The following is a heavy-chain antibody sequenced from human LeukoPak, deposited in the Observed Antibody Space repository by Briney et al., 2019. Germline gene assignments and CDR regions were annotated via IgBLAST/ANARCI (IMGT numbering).Heavy chain of an antibody. V-gene: IGHV4-34*01. D-gene: IGHD3-10*01. Sequence: SETLSLTCAVYGGSFSGYYWSWIRQPPGKGLEWIGEINHSRSTNYNPSLKSRVTISVDTSKNQFSLKLSSVTAADTAVYYCARGRKVRGVITLDYWGQGTLVTVSS. CDR1: GGSFSGYY. CDR2: INHSRST. J-gene: IGHJ4*02. CDR3: ARGRKVRGVITLDY.